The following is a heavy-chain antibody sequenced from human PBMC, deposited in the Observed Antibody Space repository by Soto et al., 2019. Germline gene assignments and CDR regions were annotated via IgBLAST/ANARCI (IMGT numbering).Heavy chain of an antibody. CDR1: RLTLSNYG. Sequence: PGGSLRLSCAASRLTLSNYGMHWVRQAPGKGLAWVAIVSHNGNDKYYVDSVKGRFTISRDNSKNTVYLQLNNLRADDTAVYYCAKATTMLVVTKDYSNCTDFPYPGTTVTV. CDR2: VSHNGNDK. J-gene: IGHJ6*02. V-gene: IGHV3-30*18. CDR3: AKATTMLVVTKDYSNCTDF. D-gene: IGHD2-15*01.